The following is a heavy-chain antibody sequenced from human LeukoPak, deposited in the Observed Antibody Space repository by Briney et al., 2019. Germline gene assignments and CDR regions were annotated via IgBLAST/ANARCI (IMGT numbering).Heavy chain of an antibody. Sequence: GASVKVSCKTSGYTFSSYGISWVRQAPGQGLEWMGWISTYNANTNYGQRFQGRVTMTTDTSTTTAYMELRSLRSDDTAMYHCARQTVVTASADSWGLGTLVTVSS. CDR1: GYTFSSYG. V-gene: IGHV1-18*01. D-gene: IGHD2-21*02. J-gene: IGHJ4*02. CDR3: ARQTVVTASADS. CDR2: ISTYNANT.